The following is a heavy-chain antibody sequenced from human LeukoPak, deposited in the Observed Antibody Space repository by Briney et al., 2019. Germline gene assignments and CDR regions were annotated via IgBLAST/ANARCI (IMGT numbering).Heavy chain of an antibody. CDR3: ARVPTPLPYYYYYMDV. CDR2: ICYSGST. CDR1: GGSISSSSYY. Sequence: PSETLSLTCTVSGGSISSSSYYWGWIRQPPGKGLEWIGSICYSGSTYYNPSLKSRVTISVDTSKNQFSLKLSSVTAADTAVYYCARVPTPLPYYYYYMDVWGKGTTVTVSS. J-gene: IGHJ6*03. V-gene: IGHV4-39*07.